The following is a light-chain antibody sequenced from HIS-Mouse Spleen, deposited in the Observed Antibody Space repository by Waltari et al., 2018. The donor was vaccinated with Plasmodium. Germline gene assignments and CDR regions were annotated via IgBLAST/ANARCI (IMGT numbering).Light chain of an antibody. Sequence: IVLTQSPATLSLSPGERAPLSCRASQSVSSYLAWHQQKPGQAPRLLIYDASNRATGIPARFSGSGSGTDFTLTISSLEPEDFAVYYCQQRSNWPPLTFGGGTKVEIK. CDR1: QSVSSY. V-gene: IGKV3-11*01. CDR2: DAS. J-gene: IGKJ4*01. CDR3: QQRSNWPPLT.